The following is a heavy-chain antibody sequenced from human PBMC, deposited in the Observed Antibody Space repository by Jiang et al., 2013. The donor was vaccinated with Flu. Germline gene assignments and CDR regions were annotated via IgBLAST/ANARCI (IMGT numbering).Heavy chain of an antibody. D-gene: IGHD2-15*01. J-gene: IGHJ3*02. CDR1: GDSVSSNSAA. Sequence: GSGLVKPSQTLSLTCAISGDSVSSNSAAWNWIRQSPSRGLEWLGRTYYRSKWYNDYAVSVKSRITINPDTSKNQFSLQLNSVTPEDTAVYYCAREPGGCSGGSCYSPGSDAFDIWGQGTMVTVSS. CDR2: TYYRSKWYN. CDR3: AREPGGCSGGSCYSPGSDAFDI. V-gene: IGHV6-1*01.